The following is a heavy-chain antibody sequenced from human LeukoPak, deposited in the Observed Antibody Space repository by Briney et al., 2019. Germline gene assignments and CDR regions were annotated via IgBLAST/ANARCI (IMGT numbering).Heavy chain of an antibody. CDR3: ARVKGYDILTGYYESNRFDP. J-gene: IGHJ5*02. CDR2: INPNSGGT. CDR1: GYTFTGYY. V-gene: IGHV1-2*02. Sequence: ASVKVSCKASGYTFTGYYMHWVRQAPGQGLEWMGWINPNSGGTNYAQKFQGRVTMTRDTSISTAYMELSRLRSDDTAVYYCARVKGYDILTGYYESNRFDPWGQGTLVTVSS. D-gene: IGHD3-9*01.